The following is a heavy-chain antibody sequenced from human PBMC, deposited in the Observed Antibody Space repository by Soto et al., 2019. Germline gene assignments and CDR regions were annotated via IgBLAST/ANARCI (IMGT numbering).Heavy chain of an antibody. V-gene: IGHV1-8*01. D-gene: IGHD2-2*01. CDR2: MNPNSGNT. Sequence: ASVKVSCKASGYTFTSYDINWVRQATGQGLEWMGWMNPNSGNTGYAQKFQGRVTMTRNTSISTAYMELSSLSSEDTAVYYCARGYCSSTSCFRLPYNWFDPWGQGTLVTVSS. CDR1: GYTFTSYD. CDR3: ARGYCSSTSCFRLPYNWFDP. J-gene: IGHJ5*02.